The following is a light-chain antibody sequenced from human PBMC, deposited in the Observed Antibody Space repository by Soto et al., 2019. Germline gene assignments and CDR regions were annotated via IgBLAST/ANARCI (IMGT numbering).Light chain of an antibody. CDR2: GTS. CDR3: QQYKKWPLT. J-gene: IGKJ4*01. V-gene: IGKV3-15*01. Sequence: EIVMTQSPDTLSVSPVDRATLSCRASQSISSNLAWYQQKPGQVPRLLIYGTSTRATGIPARFSGGGSGTEFTLTISSPQSEDFAVYYCQQYKKWPLTFGGGTKV. CDR1: QSISSN.